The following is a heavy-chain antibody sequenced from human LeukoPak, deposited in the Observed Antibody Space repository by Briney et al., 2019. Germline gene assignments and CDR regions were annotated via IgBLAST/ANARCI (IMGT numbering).Heavy chain of an antibody. CDR1: GGSFSGYY. J-gene: IGHJ6*04. CDR3: ARGGELLWFGEDYYYGMDV. CDR2: INHSRST. Sequence: PSETLPLTCAVYGGSFSGYYWSWIRQPPGKGLEWIGEINHSRSTNYNPSLKSRVTISVDTSKNQFSLKLSSVTAADTAVYYCARGGELLWFGEDYYYGMDVWGKGTTVTVSS. D-gene: IGHD3-10*01. V-gene: IGHV4-34*01.